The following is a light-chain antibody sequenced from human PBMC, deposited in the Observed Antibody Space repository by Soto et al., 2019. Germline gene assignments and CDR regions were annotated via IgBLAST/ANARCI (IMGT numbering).Light chain of an antibody. V-gene: IGKV4-1*01. CDR2: WAS. CDR1: QSVLYSSKNKNY. Sequence: DIVMTQSPDSLAVSLGERATINCKSSQSVLYSSKNKNYLAWYQQKPGQPPKLLIYWASTRESGVPDRFSGSGSGTDFTLTISSLQAEDVAVYYCQQYCSPPPTFGQGTKVEIK. CDR3: QQYCSPPPT. J-gene: IGKJ1*01.